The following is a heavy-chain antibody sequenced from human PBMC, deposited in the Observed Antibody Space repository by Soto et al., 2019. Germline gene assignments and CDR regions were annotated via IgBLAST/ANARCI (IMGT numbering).Heavy chain of an antibody. J-gene: IGHJ3*02. Sequence: SETLSLTCTVAGGSSSSSSYYWGWIRQPPGKGLEWIGSIYYSGSTYYNPSLKSRVTISVDTSKNQFSLKLSSVTAADTAVYYCAGGSIAARRDAFDIWGQGTMVTVSS. CDR2: IYYSGST. CDR3: AGGSIAARRDAFDI. V-gene: IGHV4-39*01. CDR1: GGSSSSSSYY. D-gene: IGHD6-6*01.